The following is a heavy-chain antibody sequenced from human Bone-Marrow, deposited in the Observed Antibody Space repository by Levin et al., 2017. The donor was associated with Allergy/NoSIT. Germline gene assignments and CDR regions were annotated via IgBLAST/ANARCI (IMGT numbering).Heavy chain of an antibody. J-gene: IGHJ6*02. CDR3: ARGSHEIRGVIIKPAWGWYYYGMDV. Sequence: GGSLRLSCAASGFTFSSYAMHWVRQAPGKGLEYVSAISSNGGSTYYANSVKGRFTISRDNSKNTLYLQMGSLRAEDMAVYYCARGSHEIRGVIIKPAWGWYYYGMDVWGQGTTVTVSS. CDR2: ISSNGGST. CDR1: GFTFSSYA. V-gene: IGHV3-64*01. D-gene: IGHD3-10*01.